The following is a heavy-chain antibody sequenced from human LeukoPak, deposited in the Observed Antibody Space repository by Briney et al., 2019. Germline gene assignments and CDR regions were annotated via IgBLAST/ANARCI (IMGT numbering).Heavy chain of an antibody. J-gene: IGHJ3*02. CDR3: ARGYYYDSSGYSDAFDI. CDR2: ISAYNGNT. Sequence: ASVKVSCKAPGYTFTSYGISWVRQAPGQGLEWMGWISAYNGNTNYAQKLQGRVTMTTDTSTSTAYMELRSLRSDDTAVYYCARGYYYDSSGYSDAFDIWGQGTMVTVSS. V-gene: IGHV1-18*01. CDR1: GYTFTSYG. D-gene: IGHD3-22*01.